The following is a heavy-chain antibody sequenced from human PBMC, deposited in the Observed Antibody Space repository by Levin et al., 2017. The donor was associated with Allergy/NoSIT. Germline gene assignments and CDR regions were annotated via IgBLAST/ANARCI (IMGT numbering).Heavy chain of an antibody. Sequence: SETLSLTCSVSGDSISHSYWSWIRQPPGKGLEWIGYMYSSGNTKYNPSLKSRVTISIDTSNSQVSMRLTSVTAADTAIYYCARHFGGVADYFDSWGQGTLVTVSS. V-gene: IGHV4-59*08. D-gene: IGHD3-16*01. CDR1: GDSISHSY. CDR2: MYSSGNT. CDR3: ARHFGGVADYFDS. J-gene: IGHJ4*02.